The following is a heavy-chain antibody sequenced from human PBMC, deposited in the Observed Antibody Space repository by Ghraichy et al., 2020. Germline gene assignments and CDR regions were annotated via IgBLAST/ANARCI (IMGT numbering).Heavy chain of an antibody. CDR3: VKGDDSGTGWFFDL. Sequence: GGSLRLSCLASGFTFSNYGMQWVRQAPGKGPTYVSGISDNGGSTYYPDSMKGRFTVSRDNSKSTLYLQMSSLRAEDTALYYCVKGDDSGTGWFFDLWGRGTLVTVSS. V-gene: IGHV3-64D*06. J-gene: IGHJ2*01. CDR2: ISDNGGST. D-gene: IGHD6-25*01. CDR1: GFTFSNYG.